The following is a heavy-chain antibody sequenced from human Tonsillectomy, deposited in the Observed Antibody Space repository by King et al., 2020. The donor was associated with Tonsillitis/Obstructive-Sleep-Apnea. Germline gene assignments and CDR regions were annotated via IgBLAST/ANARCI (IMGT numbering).Heavy chain of an antibody. CDR1: GFSLSTTGVG. Sequence: TLKESGPTLVKPTQTLTLTCPLSGFSLSTTGVGVGWVRQPPGEALEWLALIYLDDDKRYSPSLKSRLTVTRDASKTQVVLTITNMDPADTGTYYCAHRKPQQPDGFDIWGQGTLVTVSS. D-gene: IGHD5-18*01. CDR2: IYLDDDK. J-gene: IGHJ3*02. CDR3: AHRKPQQPDGFDI. V-gene: IGHV2-5*02.